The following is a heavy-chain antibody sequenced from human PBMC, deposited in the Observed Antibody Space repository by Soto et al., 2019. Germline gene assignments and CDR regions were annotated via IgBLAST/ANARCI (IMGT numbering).Heavy chain of an antibody. CDR3: ATLKPRVYYYYGMDV. Sequence: SETLSLTCTVSGGSISSGDYYWSWIRQPPGKGLEWIGYICYSGSTYYNPSLKSRVTISVDTSKNQFSLKLSSVTAADTAVYYCATLKPRVYYYYGMDVWGQGTTVTVSS. V-gene: IGHV4-30-4*01. J-gene: IGHJ6*02. CDR2: ICYSGST. CDR1: GGSISSGDYY.